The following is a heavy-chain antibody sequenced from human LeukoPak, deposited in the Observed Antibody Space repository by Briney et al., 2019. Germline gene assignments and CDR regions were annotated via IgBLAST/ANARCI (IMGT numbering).Heavy chain of an antibody. CDR3: ARFSAHQLRSGYYYYMDV. V-gene: IGHV4-30-4*08. CDR1: GGSISSGDYY. J-gene: IGHJ6*03. Sequence: SQTLSLTCTVSGGSISSGDYYWSWIRQPPGKGLEWIGYIYYSGSTYYSPSLKSRVTMSLDTSKNQFSLKLSSVTAADTAVYSCARFSAHQLRSGYYYYMDVWGKGTTVTVSS. CDR2: IYYSGST. D-gene: IGHD2-2*01.